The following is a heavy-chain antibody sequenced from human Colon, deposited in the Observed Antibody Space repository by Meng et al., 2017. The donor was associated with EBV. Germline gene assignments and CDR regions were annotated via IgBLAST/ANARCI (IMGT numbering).Heavy chain of an antibody. CDR2: IYYSGST. CDR1: GGSIGSYY. CDR3: ARHFINWFDP. Sequence: EQFHESGPGLVNPSDALALTCTLSGGSIGSYYWSSIRQPPGKGLEWIGYIYYSGSTNYNPSLKSRVTISVDTSKNQFSLKLSSVTAADTAVYYCARHFINWFDPWGQGTLVTVSS. J-gene: IGHJ5*02. V-gene: IGHV4-59*08.